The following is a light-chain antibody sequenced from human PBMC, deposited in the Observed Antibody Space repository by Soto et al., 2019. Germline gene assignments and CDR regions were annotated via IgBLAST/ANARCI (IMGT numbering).Light chain of an antibody. CDR3: AAWDDSLSRPV. V-gene: IGLV1-47*01. Sequence: QSVLLQPPSASVTPGQRVTISCSGSSSNIGSNYVYWYQQLPGTAPKLLIYKNNQRPSGVPDRFSGSKSGTSASLAISGLRSEDEADYYCAAWDDSLSRPVFGGGTKVTVL. J-gene: IGLJ2*01. CDR2: KNN. CDR1: SSNIGSNY.